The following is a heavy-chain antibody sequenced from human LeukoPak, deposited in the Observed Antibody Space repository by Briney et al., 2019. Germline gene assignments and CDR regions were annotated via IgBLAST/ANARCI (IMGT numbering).Heavy chain of an antibody. J-gene: IGHJ1*01. V-gene: IGHV3-30*18. D-gene: IGHD6-13*01. Sequence: GSLRLSCAASGFTFSSYGMHWVRQAPGKGLEWVAVISYDGSNKYYADSVKGRFTISRDNSKNTLYLQMNSLRAEDTAVYYCAKDSAAEYFQHWGQGTLVTVSS. CDR1: GFTFSSYG. CDR3: AKDSAAEYFQH. CDR2: ISYDGSNK.